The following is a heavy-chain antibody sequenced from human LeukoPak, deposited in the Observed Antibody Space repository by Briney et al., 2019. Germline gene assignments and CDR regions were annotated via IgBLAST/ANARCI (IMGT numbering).Heavy chain of an antibody. J-gene: IGHJ5*02. CDR2: IIPIFGTA. Sequence: ASVKVSRKASGGTFSSYAIGWVRRAPGQGLEWMGGIIPIFGTANYAQKFQGRVTITADESTSTAYMELSSLRSEDTAVYYCARDVTDNWFDPWGQGTLVTVSS. CDR3: ARDVTDNWFDP. CDR1: GGTFSSYA. D-gene: IGHD3-16*01. V-gene: IGHV1-69*01.